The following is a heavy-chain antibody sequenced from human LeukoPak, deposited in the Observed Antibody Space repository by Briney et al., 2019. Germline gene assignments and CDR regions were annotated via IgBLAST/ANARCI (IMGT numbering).Heavy chain of an antibody. CDR3: AGGPYRSGWNFDY. D-gene: IGHD6-19*01. V-gene: IGHV4-59*01. CDR2: IYYSGST. Sequence: SETLSLTCNVSGGSISSYYWSWIRQFQGKELEWIGNIYYSGSTNSNPSLESRVTISVDTSKNQFSLNLNSVTAADTAVNFCAGGPYRSGWNFDYWGQGTLVTVSS. CDR1: GGSISSYY. J-gene: IGHJ4*02.